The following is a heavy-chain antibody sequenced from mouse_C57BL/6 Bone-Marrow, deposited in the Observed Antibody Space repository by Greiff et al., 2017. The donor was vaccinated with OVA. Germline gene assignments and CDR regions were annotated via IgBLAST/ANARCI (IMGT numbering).Heavy chain of an antibody. CDR3: ARSEFLLLRFFDY. CDR2: IDPSDSET. J-gene: IGHJ2*01. D-gene: IGHD1-1*01. Sequence: QVQLQQPGAELVRPGSSVMLSCKASGYTFTSYWMHWVKQRPIQGLEWIGNIDPSDSETHYNQKFKDKATLTVDKSSSTAYMQLSSLTSEDSAVYYCARSEFLLLRFFDYWGQGTTLTVSA. CDR1: GYTFTSYW. V-gene: IGHV1-52*01.